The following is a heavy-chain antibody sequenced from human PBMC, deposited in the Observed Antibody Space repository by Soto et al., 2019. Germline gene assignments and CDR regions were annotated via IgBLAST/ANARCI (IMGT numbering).Heavy chain of an antibody. V-gene: IGHV4-59*01. J-gene: IGHJ4*02. D-gene: IGHD5-18*01. CDR3: ARSDTAMDLDY. CDR2: IYYSGST. Sequence: LSLTCTVSGGSISSYYWSWIRQPPGKGLEWIGYIYYSGSTNYNPSLKSRVTISVDTSKNQFSLKLSSVTAADTAVYYCARSDTAMDLDYWGQGTLVTVSS. CDR1: GGSISSYY.